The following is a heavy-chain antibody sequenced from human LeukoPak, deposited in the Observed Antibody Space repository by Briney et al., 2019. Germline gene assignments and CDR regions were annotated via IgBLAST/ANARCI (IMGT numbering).Heavy chain of an antibody. CDR2: IRYDGSNK. D-gene: IGHD2-2*01. J-gene: IGHJ4*02. CDR1: GFTFSSYG. CDR3: AKDSPGIVVVPAETYFDY. V-gene: IGHV3-30*02. Sequence: GGSLRLSCAASGFTFSSYGMHWVRQAPGKGLEWVAFIRYDGSNKYYADSVKGRFTISRDNSKNTLYLQMNSLRAEDTAVYYCAKDSPGIVVVPAETYFDYWGQGTLVTVS.